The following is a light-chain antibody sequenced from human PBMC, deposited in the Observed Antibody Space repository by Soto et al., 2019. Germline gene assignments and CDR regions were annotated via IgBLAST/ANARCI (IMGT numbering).Light chain of an antibody. CDR1: SSDVGAYNY. J-gene: IGLJ2*01. CDR3: TSYSSSSPVL. CDR2: EVT. Sequence: QSALTQPASVSGSLGQSITISCTGTSSDVGAYNYVSWYQQHPDKAPKLLIFEVTNRPSGVSGRFSGSKSGITASLSISGLQPEDKADYYCTSYSSSSPVLFGGGTKVTVL. V-gene: IGLV2-14*01.